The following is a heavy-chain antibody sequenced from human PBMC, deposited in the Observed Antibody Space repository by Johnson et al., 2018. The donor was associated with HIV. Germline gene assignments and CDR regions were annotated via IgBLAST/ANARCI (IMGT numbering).Heavy chain of an antibody. CDR3: AKEEAWKLELRGGDAFDI. CDR1: GFSVSSNY. Sequence: VQLVESGGGVVQPGGSLRLSCAASGFSVSSNYMSWVRQAPGKGLEWVARIKSTTADLTTDYAAPVKGRFTISRDDSQNTLYLDMNSLKPEDTGVYYCAKEEAWKLELRGGDAFDIWGQGTMVTVSS. CDR2: IKSTTADLTT. V-gene: IGHV3-15*01. D-gene: IGHD1-7*01. J-gene: IGHJ3*02.